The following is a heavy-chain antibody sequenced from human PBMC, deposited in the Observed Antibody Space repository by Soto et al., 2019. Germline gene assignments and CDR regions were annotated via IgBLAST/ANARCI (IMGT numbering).Heavy chain of an antibody. CDR3: AKDIVVVTAIPYGFFDY. CDR2: ISGSGGST. V-gene: IGHV3-23*01. Sequence: EVQLLESGGGLVQPGGSLRLSCAASGFTFSSYAMSWVRQAPGKGLEWVSAISGSGGSTYYADSVKGQFTISRDNSKNTLYLQMNSLRAEDTAVYYCAKDIVVVTAIPYGFFDYWGQGTLVTVSS. CDR1: GFTFSSYA. J-gene: IGHJ4*02. D-gene: IGHD2-21*02.